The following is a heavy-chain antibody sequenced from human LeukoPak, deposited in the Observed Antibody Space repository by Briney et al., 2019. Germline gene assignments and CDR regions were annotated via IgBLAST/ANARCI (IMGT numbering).Heavy chain of an antibody. J-gene: IGHJ4*02. V-gene: IGHV3-11*05. CDR1: GFTFSDYY. CDR3: ARDSGYSGYSDY. Sequence: KPGGSLRLSCAASGFTFSDYYMSWIRQAPGKGLEWVSYISSSSYTDYADSVKGRFTISRDNAKNSLNLQMNCLRAEDTAVYYCARDSGYSGYSDYWGQGTLVTVSS. D-gene: IGHD5-12*01. CDR2: ISSSSYT.